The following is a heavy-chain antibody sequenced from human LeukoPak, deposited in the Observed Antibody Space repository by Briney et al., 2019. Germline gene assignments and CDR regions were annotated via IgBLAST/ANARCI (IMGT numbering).Heavy chain of an antibody. CDR3: ARRPGN. J-gene: IGHJ4*02. V-gene: IGHV3-53*01. D-gene: IGHD1-14*01. Sequence: GGSLRLSCVASGFAVGSNYMSWVRQAPGKGLEWVSLIYSGGAIRYADSVKGRLTISRDSSKNTLFLQMNDLTVEDTARYYCARRPGNWGQGILVTVSS. CDR2: IYSGGAI. CDR1: GFAVGSNY.